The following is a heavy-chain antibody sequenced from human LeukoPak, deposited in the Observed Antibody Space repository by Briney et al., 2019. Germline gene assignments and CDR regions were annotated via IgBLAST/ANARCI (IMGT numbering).Heavy chain of an antibody. V-gene: IGHV4-59*08. CDR2: IYYSGST. J-gene: IGHJ4*02. CDR3: AAYSSTWPNYFFDN. D-gene: IGHD6-13*01. Sequence: SETLSLTCTVSGGSISSYYWNWIRQPPGQGLEWIGCIYYSGSTNYNPSLKSRVTISVDTSKNQFSLKLSSVTAADTAVYYCAAYSSTWPNYFFDNWGQGTLVIVSS. CDR1: GGSISSYY.